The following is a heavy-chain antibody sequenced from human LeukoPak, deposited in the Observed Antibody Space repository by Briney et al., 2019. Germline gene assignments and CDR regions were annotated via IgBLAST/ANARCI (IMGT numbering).Heavy chain of an antibody. CDR1: GYTFTGYY. V-gene: IGHV1-18*04. CDR2: ISAYNGNT. Sequence: ASVKVSCKASGYTFTGYYMHWVRQAPGQGLEWMGWISAYNGNTNYAQKFKGRGTMTTDTSTSTAYMELWSLRSDDTAVYYCARDLYASGSYSGDYWGRGTLVTVSS. D-gene: IGHD6-19*01. J-gene: IGHJ4*02. CDR3: ARDLYASGSYSGDY.